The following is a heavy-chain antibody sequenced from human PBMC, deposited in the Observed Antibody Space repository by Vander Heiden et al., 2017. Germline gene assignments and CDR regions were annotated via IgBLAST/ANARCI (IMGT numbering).Heavy chain of an antibody. CDR3: AKEGFDY. Sequence: EVQLVEPGGVLVQPGRSLRLSCTASGFIFDDNAMHWVRQAPGKGLEWVSGISWNSANIGYADSVKGRFTISRDNAKKSLYLHMNSLRAEDTALYYCAKEGFDYWGQGTLVTVSS. CDR1: GFIFDDNA. CDR2: ISWNSANI. J-gene: IGHJ4*02. V-gene: IGHV3-9*01.